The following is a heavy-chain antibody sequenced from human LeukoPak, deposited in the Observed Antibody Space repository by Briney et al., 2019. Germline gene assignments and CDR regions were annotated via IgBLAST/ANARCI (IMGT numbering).Heavy chain of an antibody. J-gene: IGHJ3*02. CDR3: ARGSPSYSRDYDAFDI. CDR2: IKQDGSEK. Sequence: PGGSLRLSCAASGFTFSSYWMSWVRQAPGKGLEWVANIKQDGSEKYYVDSVKGRFTISRDNAGNSLYLQMNSLRAEDTAVYYCARGSPSYSRDYDAFDIWGQGTMVTVSS. CDR1: GFTFSSYW. D-gene: IGHD2-21*01. V-gene: IGHV3-7*01.